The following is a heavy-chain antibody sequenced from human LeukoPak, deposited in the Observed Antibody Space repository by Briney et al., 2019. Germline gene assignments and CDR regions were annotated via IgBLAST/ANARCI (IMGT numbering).Heavy chain of an antibody. V-gene: IGHV4-59*01. CDR2: IYYSGST. CDR3: ARDGGGSYHFDY. CDR1: GGSISSYY. D-gene: IGHD1-26*01. J-gene: IGHJ4*02. Sequence: SETLSLTCTVSGGSISSYYWSWIRQPPGKGLEWIGYIYYSGSTNYNPSLKSRVTISVDTSKNQFSLKLSSVTAADTAVYYCARDGGGSYHFDYWGQGTLVTVSP.